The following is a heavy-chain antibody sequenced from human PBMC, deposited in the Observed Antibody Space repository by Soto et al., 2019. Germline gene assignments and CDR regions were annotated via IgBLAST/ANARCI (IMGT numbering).Heavy chain of an antibody. Sequence: PWGSLRLSCAASGFTFSSYGMHWVRQAPGKGLEWVAVIWYDGSNKYYADSVKGRFTISRDNSKNTLYLQMNSLRAEDTAVYYCARGPTPYYDILTGYYTGPLYYGMDVWGQGTTVTVSS. CDR1: GFTFSSYG. V-gene: IGHV3-33*01. CDR2: IWYDGSNK. D-gene: IGHD3-9*01. J-gene: IGHJ6*02. CDR3: ARGPTPYYDILTGYYTGPLYYGMDV.